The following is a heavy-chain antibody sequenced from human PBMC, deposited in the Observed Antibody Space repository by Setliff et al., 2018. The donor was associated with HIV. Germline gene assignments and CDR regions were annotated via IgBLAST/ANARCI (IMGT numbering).Heavy chain of an antibody. CDR1: GGIVS. CDR2: IIPILGIP. V-gene: IGHV1-69*10. Sequence: SVKVSCKASGGIVSINWVRQAPGQRLEWMGGIIPILGIPNYAQKFQGRVTITADKSTSTAYMELSSLRSEDTAVYYCARGHYYDSSGYFRPLGYWGQGTLVTVSS. CDR3: ARGHYYDSSGYFRPLGY. J-gene: IGHJ4*02. D-gene: IGHD3-22*01.